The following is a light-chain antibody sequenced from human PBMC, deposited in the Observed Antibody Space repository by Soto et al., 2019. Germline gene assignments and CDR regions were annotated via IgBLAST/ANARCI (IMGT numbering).Light chain of an antibody. CDR2: AAS. V-gene: IGKV1-8*01. CDR1: QGITNY. J-gene: IGKJ1*01. Sequence: AIRMTPSPSSLSASTGDRVTITCRASQGITNYLVWYQQKPGKAPRVLIHAASTLQGGISSRFSGSGSGTDFTLTISSLQSEDFATSYCQPYYSYPWTFGQGTKV. CDR3: QPYYSYPWT.